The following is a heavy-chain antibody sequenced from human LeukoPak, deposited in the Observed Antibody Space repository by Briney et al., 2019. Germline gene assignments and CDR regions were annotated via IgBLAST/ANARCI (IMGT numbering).Heavy chain of an antibody. D-gene: IGHD4-23*01. J-gene: IGHJ4*02. CDR3: AKNIGGFDY. V-gene: IGHV3-30*18. Sequence: GGSLRLSCAASGFTFSSYGMHWVRQAPGKGLEWVTLISYDGSNKYYADSVKGRFTISRDNSKNTLYLQMNSLRAEDTAVYYCAKNIGGFDYWGQGTLVTVSS. CDR1: GFTFSSYG. CDR2: ISYDGSNK.